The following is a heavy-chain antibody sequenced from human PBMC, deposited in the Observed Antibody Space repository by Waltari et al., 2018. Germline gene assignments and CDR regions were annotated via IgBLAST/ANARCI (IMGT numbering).Heavy chain of an antibody. D-gene: IGHD3-22*01. CDR3: ARGSLYDSSGSYWFDP. V-gene: IGHV3-21*01. CDR2: SSRSGSNI. CDR1: GFIFNIYT. J-gene: IGHJ5*02. Sequence: EVQLVESGGGLVKPGGSLRLSCTASGFIFNIYTMNWVRQAPGKGLEGGSSSSRSGSNISYADSVKGRFTFSRDNAENSLSLKMNSLRVEDTAVYYCARGSLYDSSGSYWFDPWGQGTLVTVSS.